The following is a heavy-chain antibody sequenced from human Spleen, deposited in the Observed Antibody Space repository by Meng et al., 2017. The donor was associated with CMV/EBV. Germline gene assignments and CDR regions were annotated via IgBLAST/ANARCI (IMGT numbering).Heavy chain of an antibody. CDR3: ARGPVSYQYGSGFSGFGP. CDR1: SFGGYC. J-gene: IGHJ5*02. Sequence: SFGGYCWSWIRKSPGKGLEYIGESSRSGSADYDPSLKGQVTMSVDTSKKQVSLKMTSMTAGDTAVYYCARGPVSYQYGSGFSGFGPWGQGTLVTVSS. V-gene: IGHV4-34*01. D-gene: IGHD3-10*01. CDR2: SSRSGSA.